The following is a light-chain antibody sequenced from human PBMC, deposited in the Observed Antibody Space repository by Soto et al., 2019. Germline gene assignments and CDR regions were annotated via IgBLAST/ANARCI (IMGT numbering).Light chain of an antibody. CDR3: MQGTHWPPVT. V-gene: IGKV2-30*01. CDR2: KVS. Sequence: VVLTQSQLSLHVTLGQPASISCRSSQSLLYSDGNTYLNWFQQRPGQSPRRLIYKVSNRDSGVPDRFSGSGSGTDFTLKISRVEAEDVAIYYCMQGTHWPPVTFGQGTRLEIK. J-gene: IGKJ5*01. CDR1: QSLLYSDGNTY.